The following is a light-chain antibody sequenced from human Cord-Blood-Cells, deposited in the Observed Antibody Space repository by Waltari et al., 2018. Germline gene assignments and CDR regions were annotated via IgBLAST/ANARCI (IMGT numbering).Light chain of an antibody. Sequence: DIVMTQSPDSLAVSLGERATINCKFSQSVLSSSNNKNYLAWYQQKPGQPPKLLIYWASTRESGVPDRFSGSGSGTDFTLTISSLQAEDVAVYYCQQYYSTPVTVGGGTKVEIK. V-gene: IGKV4-1*01. J-gene: IGKJ4*01. CDR1: QSVLSSSNNKNY. CDR3: QQYYSTPVT. CDR2: WAS.